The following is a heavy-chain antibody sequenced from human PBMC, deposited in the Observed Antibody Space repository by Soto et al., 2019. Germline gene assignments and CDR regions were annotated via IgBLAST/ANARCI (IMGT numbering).Heavy chain of an antibody. V-gene: IGHV1-69*01. CDR2: IIPTFGTA. CDR1: GGTFSSYA. D-gene: IGHD3-3*01. J-gene: IGHJ4*02. Sequence: QVQLVQSGAEVKKPGSSVKVSCKASGGTFSSYAISWVRQAPGQGLEWMGGIIPTFGTANYAQKFQGRVRITANESTSTAYVELSSLSSEDTAVYYCARVAIFGVAPLYYFDFWGQGALVTVSS. CDR3: ARVAIFGVAPLYYFDF.